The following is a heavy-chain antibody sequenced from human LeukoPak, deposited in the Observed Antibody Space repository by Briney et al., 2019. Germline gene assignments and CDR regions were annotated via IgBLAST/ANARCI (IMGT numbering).Heavy chain of an antibody. J-gene: IGHJ4*02. CDR3: ARGLGEGYPDH. CDR2: IFPGGRI. V-gene: IGHV4-34*01. CDR1: GGSFSGFY. Sequence: SETLSLTCAVRGGSFSGFYWTWMRQPPGKGPEWIGEIFPGGRINYNPSLQSRVTISGDTSKNQFSLKVSSVTAADTTVYYCARGLGEGYPDHWGQGTVVTVSP. D-gene: IGHD5-12*01.